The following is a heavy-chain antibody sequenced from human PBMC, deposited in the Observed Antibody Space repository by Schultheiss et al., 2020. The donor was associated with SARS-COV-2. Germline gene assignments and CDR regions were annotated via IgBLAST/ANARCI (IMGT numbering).Heavy chain of an antibody. CDR3: ARADDYGGNSLDH. Sequence: GGSLRLSCAASGFSFSDHYMTWIRQPPGKGLEWVSYISGSGDYTNYADSVRGRSTISRDKSKSTLYLQMNSLRVEDTAIYYCARADDYGGNSLDHWGQGTLVTVSS. V-gene: IGHV3-11*05. CDR2: ISGSGDYT. CDR1: GFSFSDHY. J-gene: IGHJ4*02. D-gene: IGHD4-23*01.